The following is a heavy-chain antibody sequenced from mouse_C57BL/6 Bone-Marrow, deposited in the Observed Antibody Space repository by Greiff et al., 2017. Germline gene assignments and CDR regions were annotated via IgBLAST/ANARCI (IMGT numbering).Heavy chain of an antibody. CDR3: ARESNYGSSWGCAD. J-gene: IGHJ3*01. Sequence: EVKLVESGGGLVKPGGSLKLSCAASGFTFSSYAMSWVRQTPEKRLEWVATISDGGSYTYYPDNVKGRFTISRDNAKNNLYLHMSHLKSEDTAMYYCARESNYGSSWGCADWGKGTLVTVSA. V-gene: IGHV5-4*01. D-gene: IGHD1-1*01. CDR2: ISDGGSYT. CDR1: GFTFSSYA.